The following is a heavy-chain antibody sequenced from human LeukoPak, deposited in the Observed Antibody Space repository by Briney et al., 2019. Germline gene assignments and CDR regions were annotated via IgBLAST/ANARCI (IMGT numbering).Heavy chain of an antibody. J-gene: IGHJ5*02. D-gene: IGHD3-10*01. V-gene: IGHV1-2*02. CDR1: GGTFSSYA. CDR2: INPNSGGT. Sequence: GSSVKVSCKASGGTFSSYAISWVRQAPGQGLEWMGWINPNSGGTNYAQKFQGRVTMTRDTSISTAYMDLTRLRSDDTAVYYCARVGSWFDPWGQGTLVTVSS. CDR3: ARVGSWFDP.